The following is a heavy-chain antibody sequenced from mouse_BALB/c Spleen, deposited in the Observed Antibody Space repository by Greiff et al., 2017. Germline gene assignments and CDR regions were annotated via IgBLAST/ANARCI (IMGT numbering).Heavy chain of an antibody. V-gene: IGHV5-6-3*01. CDR3: ARDLMITPAWFAY. J-gene: IGHJ3*01. D-gene: IGHD2-4*01. Sequence: EVKLMESGGGLVQPGGSLKLSCAASGFTFSSYGMSWVRQTPDKRLELVATINSNGGSTYYPDSVKGRFTISRDNAKNTLYLQMSSLKSEDTAMYYCARDLMITPAWFAYWGQGTLVTVSA. CDR2: INSNGGST. CDR1: GFTFSSYG.